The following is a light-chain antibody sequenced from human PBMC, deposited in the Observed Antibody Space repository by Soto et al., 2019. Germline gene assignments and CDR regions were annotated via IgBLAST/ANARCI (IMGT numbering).Light chain of an antibody. J-gene: IGLJ1*01. Sequence: SYELTQPPSVSVAPGQTARITCGGNDIGRKNVHWYQQKPGQAPVVVVYEDYDRPSGIPERFSGSNSGNTATLTITRVEAGDEADYYCLVWDNSGDRYVFGTGTKVTVL. CDR2: EDY. CDR3: LVWDNSGDRYV. CDR1: DIGRKN. V-gene: IGLV3-21*02.